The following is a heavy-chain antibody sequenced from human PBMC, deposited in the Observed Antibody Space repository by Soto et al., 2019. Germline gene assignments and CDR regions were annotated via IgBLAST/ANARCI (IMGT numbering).Heavy chain of an antibody. CDR3: ARLVYDTRLNYMYFDF. CDR2: IFHDGTA. Sequence: SETLSLACAVSGVSLTSGNWWTWVRQSPQRGLEYIGEIFHDGTANYYPSFERRVAMSVDTSRNQFSLKLTSVTAADTAVYFCARLVYDTRLNYMYFDFWGPGTLVTVSS. D-gene: IGHD3-10*01. V-gene: IGHV4-4*02. J-gene: IGHJ4*02. CDR1: GVSLTSGNW.